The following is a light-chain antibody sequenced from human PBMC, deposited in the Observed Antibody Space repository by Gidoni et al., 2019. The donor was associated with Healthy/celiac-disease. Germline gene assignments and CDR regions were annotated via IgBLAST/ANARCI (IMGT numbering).Light chain of an antibody. CDR2: DDS. J-gene: IGLJ2*01. Sequence: YGLPQPPSVSVAPGQTARITCGGNNIGDKSVHWYQQKPGQAPVLVVYDDSDRPSGIPERFSGSNSGNTATLTISRVEAGDEADYYCQVWDSSSDHVVFGGGTKLTVL. V-gene: IGLV3-21*02. CDR1: NIGDKS. CDR3: QVWDSSSDHVV.